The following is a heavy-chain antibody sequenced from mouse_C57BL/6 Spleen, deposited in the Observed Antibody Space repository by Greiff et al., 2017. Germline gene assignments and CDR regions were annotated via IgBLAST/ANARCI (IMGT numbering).Heavy chain of an antibody. V-gene: IGHV1-53*01. J-gene: IGHJ4*01. CDR1: GYTFTSYW. CDR2: INPSNGGT. CDR3: AREEDCYGSSSYYAMED. Sequence: VQLLQPGTELVKPGASVKLSCKASGYTFTSYWMHWVQQSPGQGLEWIGNINPSNGGTKYNEKFKGKATLTVDKSSSTAYMQLSSLTSEAAEVYYCAREEDCYGSSSYYAMEDWGQAVTVTV. D-gene: IGHD1-1*01.